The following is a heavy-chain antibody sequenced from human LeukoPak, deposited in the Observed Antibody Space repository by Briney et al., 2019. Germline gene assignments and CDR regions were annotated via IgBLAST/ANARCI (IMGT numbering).Heavy chain of an antibody. J-gene: IGHJ4*02. CDR3: ARVNVAQWELLGFDS. V-gene: IGHV1-8*03. CDR2: MNPKSGYA. D-gene: IGHD1-26*01. CDR1: GYTFSNYD. Sequence: GASVKVSCKASGYTFSNYDINWVRQATGQGLEWMGYMNPKSGYAGYAQKFQGRVTFTRNTSISTAYMELSSLRSEDTAVYYCARVNVAQWELLGFDSWGQGTLVTVSS.